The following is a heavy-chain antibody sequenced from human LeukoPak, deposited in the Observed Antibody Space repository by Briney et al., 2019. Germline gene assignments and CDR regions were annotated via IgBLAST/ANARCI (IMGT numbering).Heavy chain of an antibody. Sequence: SETLSLTCTVSGGSISSGDYYWSWIRQPPGKGLEWIGYIYYSGSTYYNPSLKSRVTISVDTSKNQFSLKLSSVTAADTAVYYCARESTIFGVVIEYYWGQGTLVTVSS. V-gene: IGHV4-30-4*01. CDR3: ARESTIFGVVIEYY. CDR2: IYYSGST. D-gene: IGHD3-3*01. CDR1: GGSISSGDYY. J-gene: IGHJ4*02.